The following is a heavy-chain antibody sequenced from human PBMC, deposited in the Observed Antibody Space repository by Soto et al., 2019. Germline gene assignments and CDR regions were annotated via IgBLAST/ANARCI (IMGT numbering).Heavy chain of an antibody. CDR2: IYSSGRT. V-gene: IGHV3-53*01. CDR3: ARARDGYNFLSGPI. D-gene: IGHD5-12*01. J-gene: IGHJ4*02. Sequence: XGSLRLSCSASGFTLSNNYMSWVRQAPGKGLEWVSVIYSSGRTDYADSVKGRFTISRDKSKNTLYLQMDSLRVEDTAVYYCARARDGYNFLSGPIWGQGTLVTVSS. CDR1: GFTLSNNY.